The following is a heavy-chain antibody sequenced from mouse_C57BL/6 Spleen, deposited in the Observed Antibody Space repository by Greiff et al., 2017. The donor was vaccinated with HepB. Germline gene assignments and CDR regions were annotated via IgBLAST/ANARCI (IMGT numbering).Heavy chain of an antibody. CDR3: ASHYDGYPYY. CDR2: ISYDGSN. J-gene: IGHJ2*01. V-gene: IGHV3-6*01. D-gene: IGHD2-3*01. CDR1: GYSITSGYY. Sequence: ESGPGLVKPSQSLSLTCSVTGYSITSGYYWNWIRQFPGNKLEWMGYISYDGSNNYNPSLKNRISITRDTSKNQFFLKLNSVTTEDTATYYCASHYDGYPYYWGQGTTLTVSS.